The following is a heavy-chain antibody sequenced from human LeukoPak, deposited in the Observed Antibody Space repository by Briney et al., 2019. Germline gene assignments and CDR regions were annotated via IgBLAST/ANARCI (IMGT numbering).Heavy chain of an antibody. CDR3: ARRSFDAFDI. V-gene: IGHV4-34*01. CDR1: GGSFSGYY. CDR2: INHSGST. J-gene: IGHJ3*02. Sequence: KSSETLSLTCAVYGGSFSGYYWSWIRQPPGKGLEWIGEINHSGSTNYNPSLKSRVTISVDTSKNQFSLKLSSVTAADTAVCYCARRSFDAFDIWGQGTMVTVSS.